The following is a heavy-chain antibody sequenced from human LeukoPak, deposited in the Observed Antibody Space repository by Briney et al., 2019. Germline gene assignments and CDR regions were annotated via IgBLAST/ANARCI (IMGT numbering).Heavy chain of an antibody. Sequence: SETLSLTCTVSGGSIRTNYWSWIRQPPGKGLEWIGYAHSSGHTRSSTSLKSRVTISIDMSNNNVSLRLTSVTAADTALYYCARDSYDYDSHFEDVFDSWGQGTMVTVSS. CDR3: ARDSYDYDSHFEDVFDS. CDR2: AHSSGHT. V-gene: IGHV4-59*01. CDR1: GGSIRTNY. D-gene: IGHD3-22*01. J-gene: IGHJ3*01.